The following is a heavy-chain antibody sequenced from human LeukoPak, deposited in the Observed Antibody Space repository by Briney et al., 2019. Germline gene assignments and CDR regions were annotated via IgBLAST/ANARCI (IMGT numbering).Heavy chain of an antibody. CDR3: ARDDQWLVVSFDY. Sequence: GASVKVSCKASGYTFTSSYMHWVRQAPGQGLEWMGWISAYNGNTNYAQKLQGRVTMTTDTSTSTAYMELRSLRSDDTAVYYCARDDQWLVVSFDYWGQGTLVTVSS. J-gene: IGHJ4*02. D-gene: IGHD6-19*01. CDR2: ISAYNGNT. V-gene: IGHV1-18*04. CDR1: GYTFTSSY.